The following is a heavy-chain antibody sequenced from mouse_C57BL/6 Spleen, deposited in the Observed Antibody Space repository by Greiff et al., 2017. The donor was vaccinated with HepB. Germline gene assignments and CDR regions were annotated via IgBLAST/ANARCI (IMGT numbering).Heavy chain of an antibody. Sequence: VQGVESGAELVRPGASVTLSCKASGYTFTDYEMHWVKQTPVHGLEWIGAIDPETGGTAYNQKFKGKAILTADKSSSTAYMELRSLTSEDSAVYYCTRGNWAEGPWFAYWGQGTLVTVSA. D-gene: IGHD4-1*01. J-gene: IGHJ3*01. V-gene: IGHV1-15*01. CDR1: GYTFTDYE. CDR3: TRGNWAEGPWFAY. CDR2: IDPETGGT.